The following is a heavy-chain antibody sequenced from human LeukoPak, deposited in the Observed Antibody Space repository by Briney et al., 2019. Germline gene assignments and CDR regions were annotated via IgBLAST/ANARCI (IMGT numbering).Heavy chain of an antibody. CDR2: ISSSSCYI. CDR1: GFTFSIYS. V-gene: IGHV3-21*01. Sequence: GGSLRLSCAASGFTFSIYSMNWVRQAPGKGLEWVSSISSSSCYIYYADSVKGRFTISRDNAKNSLYLQMNSLRAEDKAVYYCARGGFNDYDSSGYYYFDYWGQGTLVTVSS. J-gene: IGHJ4*02. CDR3: ARGGFNDYDSSGYYYFDY. D-gene: IGHD3-22*01.